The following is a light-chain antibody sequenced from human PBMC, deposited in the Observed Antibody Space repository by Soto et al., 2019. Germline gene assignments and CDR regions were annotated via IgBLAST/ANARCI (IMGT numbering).Light chain of an antibody. V-gene: IGKV3-15*01. CDR3: HQYGYSLWT. CDR2: GAS. Sequence: EIVLTQSPVTLPASLGGRATLSCRASQSFTTKLAWYQQKPGQAPRLVIFGASSRATGIPARFSGSGSGTQFTLTISRLQSEDSAVYYCHQYGYSLWTFGQGTKVDIK. J-gene: IGKJ1*01. CDR1: QSFTTK.